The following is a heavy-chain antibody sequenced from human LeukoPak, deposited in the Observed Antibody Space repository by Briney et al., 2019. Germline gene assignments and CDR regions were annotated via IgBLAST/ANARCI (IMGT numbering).Heavy chain of an antibody. D-gene: IGHD1-1*01. V-gene: IGHV1-2*02. CDR1: GYTFIGYY. CDR2: INPNSGGT. Sequence: GASVKVSCKASGYTFIGYYIHWVRQAPGQGLEWMGWINPNSGGTNYAQKFQGRVTMTRDTSISTVYMELSRLRSDDTAVYYCASLRESFWIPEFDYWGQGTLVTVSS. J-gene: IGHJ4*02. CDR3: ASLRESFWIPEFDY.